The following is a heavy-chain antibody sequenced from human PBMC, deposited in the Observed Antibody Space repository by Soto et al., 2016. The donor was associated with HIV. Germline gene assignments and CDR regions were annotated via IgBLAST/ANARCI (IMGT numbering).Heavy chain of an antibody. CDR3: ARAVGGSSPGYFDY. CDR2: IWYDGSNK. CDR1: GFTFSSYG. Sequence: VQLVESGGGVVQPGRSLRLSCAASGFTFSSYGMHWVRQAPGKGLEWVAVIWYDGSNKYYADSVKGRFTISRDNSKNTLYLQMNSLRAEDTAVYYCARAVGGSSPGYFDYVGPGNPGSPSP. D-gene: IGHD6-6*01. V-gene: IGHV3-33*01. J-gene: IGHJ4*02.